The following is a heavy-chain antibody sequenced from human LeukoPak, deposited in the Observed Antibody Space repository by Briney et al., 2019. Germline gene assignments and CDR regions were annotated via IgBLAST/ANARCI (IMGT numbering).Heavy chain of an antibody. Sequence: GGSLRLSCAASGFTFSSFNMNWVRQAPGKGLEWVSAISGSGGSTYYADSVKGRFPISRDNSKNTLYLQMNSLRAEDTAVYYCAKDLGAASNFDYWGQGTLVTVSS. CDR1: GFTFSSFN. D-gene: IGHD6-13*01. J-gene: IGHJ4*02. V-gene: IGHV3-23*01. CDR3: AKDLGAASNFDY. CDR2: ISGSGGST.